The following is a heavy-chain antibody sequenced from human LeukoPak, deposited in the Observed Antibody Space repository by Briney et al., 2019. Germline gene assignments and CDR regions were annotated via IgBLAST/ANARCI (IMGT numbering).Heavy chain of an antibody. D-gene: IGHD1-26*01. CDR3: ARGRVGTTGWVDAFDI. J-gene: IGHJ3*02. Sequence: GGSLRLSCVASGFTFSSYNMHWVRQAPGKGLEWVSYSSRSSSTIYYADSVKGRFTISRDNAKNSLYLQMNSLRAEDTAVYYCARGRVGTTGWVDAFDIWGQGTMVTVSS. V-gene: IGHV3-48*01. CDR2: SSRSSSTI. CDR1: GFTFSSYN.